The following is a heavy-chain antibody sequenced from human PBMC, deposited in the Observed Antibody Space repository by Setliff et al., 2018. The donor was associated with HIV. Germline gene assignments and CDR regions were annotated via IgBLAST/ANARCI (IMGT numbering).Heavy chain of an antibody. CDR2: INIGNGDT. D-gene: IGHD6-6*01. J-gene: IGHJ4*02. CDR1: GYSFTDYA. V-gene: IGHV1-3*03. CDR3: ARGWHSTSPNSYFGY. Sequence: GASVKVSCKASGYSFTDYAMNWVRQAPGQGLEWMGWINIGNGDTKYSQDFHDRVTISRDTPATTVYMELSSLRSDDMAVYYCARGWHSTSPNSYFGYWGQGSLVTVSS.